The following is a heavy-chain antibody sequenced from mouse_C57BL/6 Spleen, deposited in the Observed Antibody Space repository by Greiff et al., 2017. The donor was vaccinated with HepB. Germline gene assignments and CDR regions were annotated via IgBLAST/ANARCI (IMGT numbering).Heavy chain of an antibody. Sequence: EVQLVESGGGLVKPGGSLKLSCAASGFTFSSYAMSWVRQTPEKRLEWVATISDGGSYTYYPDNVKGRFTISRDNAKNNLYLQMSHLKSEDTAMYYGAREGDGSSHWYFDVWGTGTTVTVSS. J-gene: IGHJ1*03. D-gene: IGHD1-1*01. CDR1: GFTFSSYA. CDR2: ISDGGSYT. CDR3: AREGDGSSHWYFDV. V-gene: IGHV5-4*01.